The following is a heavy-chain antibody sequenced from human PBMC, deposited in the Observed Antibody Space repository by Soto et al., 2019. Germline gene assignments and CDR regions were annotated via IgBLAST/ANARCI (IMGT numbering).Heavy chain of an antibody. V-gene: IGHV4-59*01. CDR1: GGSIGSYH. CDR2: VYYTGTT. J-gene: IGHJ5*02. D-gene: IGHD4-17*01. Sequence: SETLSLTCTVSGGSIGSYHWSWVRQPPGKGLEWIASVYYTGTTNYNPSLGSRVTISIDAPENQISLKLTSVTAADTAFYYCARDTVLTGMFDLWGQGTLVTVS. CDR3: ARDTVLTGMFDL.